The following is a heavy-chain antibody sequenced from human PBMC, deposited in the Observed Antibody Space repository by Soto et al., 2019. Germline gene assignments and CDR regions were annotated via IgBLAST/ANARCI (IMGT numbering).Heavy chain of an antibody. J-gene: IGHJ5*02. D-gene: IGHD5-18*01. CDR3: AKDSGYNYGYFRWFDP. V-gene: IGHV4-59*01. CDR2: IYYSGST. CDR1: GGSISSYY. Sequence: PSETLSLTCTVSGGSISSYYWSWIRQPPGKGLEWIGYIYYSGSTSYNPALKSRVTISVDTSKSQFSLKLSSVTAADTAVYYCAKDSGYNYGYFRWFDPWGQGTLVTVSS.